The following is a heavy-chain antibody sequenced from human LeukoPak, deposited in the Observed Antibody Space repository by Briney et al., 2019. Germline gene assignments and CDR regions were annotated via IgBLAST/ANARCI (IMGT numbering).Heavy chain of an antibody. Sequence: GASVKVSCQASDYTFTSYGISWGRQGPGQGLEWMGWISAYNGNTNYAQKVQGRVTMTTDTSTSTAYMELRSLRSDDTAVYYCARDANSYYYGSGSWFDPWGQGTLVTVSS. D-gene: IGHD3-10*01. CDR3: ARDANSYYYGSGSWFDP. J-gene: IGHJ5*02. CDR1: DYTFTSYG. CDR2: ISAYNGNT. V-gene: IGHV1-18*04.